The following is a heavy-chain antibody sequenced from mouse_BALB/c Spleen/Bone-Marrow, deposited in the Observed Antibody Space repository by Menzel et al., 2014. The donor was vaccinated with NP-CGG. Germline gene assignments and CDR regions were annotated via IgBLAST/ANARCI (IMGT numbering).Heavy chain of an antibody. J-gene: IGHJ4*01. D-gene: IGHD1-2*01. CDR1: GYTFTSYW. Sequence: QVQLQQSGAELARPGASVKLSCKASGYTFTSYWMQWVKQRPGQGLEWIGAIYPGDGDTRYTQKFKGKATLTADKSSSTDYMQLSSLASEDSAVYYCARRDYGIRENYYAMDYWGQGTSVTVSS. CDR3: ARRDYGIRENYYAMDY. V-gene: IGHV1-87*01. CDR2: IYPGDGDT.